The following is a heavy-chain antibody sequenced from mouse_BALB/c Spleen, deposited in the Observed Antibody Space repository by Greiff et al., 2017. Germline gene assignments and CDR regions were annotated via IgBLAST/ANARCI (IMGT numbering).Heavy chain of an antibody. CDR2: INPSTGYT. D-gene: IGHD2-2*01. J-gene: IGHJ2*01. Sequence: QVQLKESGAELAKPGASVKMSCKASGYTFTSYWMHWVKQRPGQGLEWIGYINPSTGYTEYNQKFKDKATLTADKSSSTAYMQLSSLTSEDSAVYYCARDGYDGDYFDYWGQGTTLTVSS. V-gene: IGHV1-7*01. CDR3: ARDGYDGDYFDY. CDR1: GYTFTSYW.